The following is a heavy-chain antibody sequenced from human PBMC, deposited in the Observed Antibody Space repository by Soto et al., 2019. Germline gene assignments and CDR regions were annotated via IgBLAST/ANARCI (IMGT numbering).Heavy chain of an antibody. CDR3: AATKDLDAFDI. CDR2: IVVGSGNT. Sequence: QMQLVQSGPEVKKPGTSAKVSCKASGFTFTSSAVQWVRQARGQRLEWIGWIVVGSGNTNYAQKFQERVTITRDMSTSTAYMELSSLGSEDTAVYYCAATKDLDAFDIWGQGTMVTVSS. CDR1: GFTFTSSA. V-gene: IGHV1-58*01. J-gene: IGHJ3*02.